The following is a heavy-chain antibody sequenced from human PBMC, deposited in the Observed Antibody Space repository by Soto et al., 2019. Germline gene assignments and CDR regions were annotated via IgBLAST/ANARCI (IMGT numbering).Heavy chain of an antibody. J-gene: IGHJ6*02. V-gene: IGHV1-69*13. D-gene: IGHD2-2*01. Sequence: SVKVSCKASGGTFSSYAISWVRQAPGQGFEWMGGIIPIFGTANYAQKFQGRVTITADESTSTAYMELSSLRSEDTAVYYCARVGIDCSSTSCYGDYYYYGMDVWGQGTTVTVSS. CDR3: ARVGIDCSSTSCYGDYYYYGMDV. CDR2: IIPIFGTA. CDR1: GGTFSSYA.